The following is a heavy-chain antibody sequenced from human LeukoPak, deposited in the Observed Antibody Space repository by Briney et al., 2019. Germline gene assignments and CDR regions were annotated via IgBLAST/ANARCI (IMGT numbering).Heavy chain of an antibody. J-gene: IGHJ5*02. CDR2: ISGSGGST. CDR3: ARQAEELLWFGESNWFDP. Sequence: TGGSLRLSCAASGFTFSSYAMSWVRQAPGKGLEWVSAISGSGGSTYYADSVKGRFTISRDNSKNTLYLQMNSLRAEDTAVYYCARQAEELLWFGESNWFDPWGQGTLVTVSS. V-gene: IGHV3-23*01. D-gene: IGHD3-10*01. CDR1: GFTFSSYA.